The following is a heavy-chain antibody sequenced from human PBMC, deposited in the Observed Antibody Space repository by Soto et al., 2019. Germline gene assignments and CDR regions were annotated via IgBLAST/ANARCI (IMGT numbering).Heavy chain of an antibody. D-gene: IGHD5-12*01. CDR3: ARDTYSGYDFGL. CDR1: GASVAGGSYY. J-gene: IGHJ5*02. CDR2: IPSRGRP. Sequence: NPSETLSLTCSVSGASVAGGSYYWSWVRQPPGKGLEWIGYIPSRGRPFYNPSLTSRGTISADTSKNQLSLQLTSVPAADTAVYYCARDTYSGYDFGLWGQGTLVTVSS. V-gene: IGHV4-30-4*01.